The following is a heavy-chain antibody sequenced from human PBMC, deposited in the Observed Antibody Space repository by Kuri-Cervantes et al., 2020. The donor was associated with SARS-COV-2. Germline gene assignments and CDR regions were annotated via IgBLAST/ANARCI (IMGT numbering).Heavy chain of an antibody. V-gene: IGHV4-4*07. CDR2: IYTSGST. D-gene: IGHD2-15*01. CDR1: GGSISSYY. J-gene: IGHJ6*03. CDR3: ARGQGVAVPVALLVFLGYYMDV. Sequence: SETLSLTCTVSGGSISSYYWSWIRQPAGKGLEWIGRIYTSGSTNYNLSLKSRVTISVDTSKNQFSLKLSSVTAADTAVYFCARGQGVAVPVALLVFLGYYMDVWGKGTTVTVSS.